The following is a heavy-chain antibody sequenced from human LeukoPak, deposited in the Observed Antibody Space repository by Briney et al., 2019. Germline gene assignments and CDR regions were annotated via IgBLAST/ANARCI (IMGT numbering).Heavy chain of an antibody. CDR2: IYYSGST. J-gene: IGHJ4*02. CDR1: GGSISSYY. CDR3: ARSHSSSWYHYFDY. Sequence: SETLSLTCTVSGGSISSYYWSSIRQPPGKGLEWIGYIYYSGSTNYNPSLKSRVTISVDTSKNQFSLKLSSVTAADTAVYYCARSHSSSWYHYFDYWGQGTLVTVSS. D-gene: IGHD6-13*01. V-gene: IGHV4-59*01.